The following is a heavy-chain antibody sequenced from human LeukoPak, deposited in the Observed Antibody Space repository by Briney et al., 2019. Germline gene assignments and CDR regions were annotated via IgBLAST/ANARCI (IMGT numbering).Heavy chain of an antibody. CDR1: GFTFSNYG. V-gene: IGHV3-23*01. J-gene: IGHJ6*03. D-gene: IGHD6-13*01. CDR2: ISRSGGST. Sequence: GGYLRLSCAASGFTFSNYGMSWVRQAQGKGLEWVSSISRSGGSTYYADSVKGRFTISRDNSENTLYLQMNSLSAEDAAIYYCAKRGSSIYYWSSPGPHYYYYMDVWGRGTTVTVSS. CDR3: AKRGSSIYYWSSPGPHYYYYMDV.